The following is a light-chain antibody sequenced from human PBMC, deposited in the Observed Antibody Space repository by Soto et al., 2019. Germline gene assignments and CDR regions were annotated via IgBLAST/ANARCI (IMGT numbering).Light chain of an antibody. CDR2: DAS. Sequence: EIMMTQSPATLSVSPGERATLSCRASQSVSSYLAWFQQKPGQAPRLLIYDASNRATGIPARFSGSGSGTDFTLTISSLEPEDFAVYYCQQRSNWPPVTFGRGTKVDI. CDR1: QSVSSY. J-gene: IGKJ4*01. CDR3: QQRSNWPPVT. V-gene: IGKV3-11*01.